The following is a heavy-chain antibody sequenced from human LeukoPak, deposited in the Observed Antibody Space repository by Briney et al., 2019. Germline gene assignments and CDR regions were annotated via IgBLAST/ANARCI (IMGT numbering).Heavy chain of an antibody. V-gene: IGHV3-23*05. J-gene: IGHJ4*02. CDR3: AKFEGATIPGWFNDY. CDR1: GFTVSSTY. CDR2: IDKTTYPT. D-gene: IGHD6-19*01. Sequence: GGSLRLSCAASGFTVSSTYMSWVRQAPGKGLEWVSTIDKTTYPTFYADSVKGRFTISRDNSKNTLYLQMNSLRTEDTAVYFCAKFEGATIPGWFNDYWGQGILVTVSS.